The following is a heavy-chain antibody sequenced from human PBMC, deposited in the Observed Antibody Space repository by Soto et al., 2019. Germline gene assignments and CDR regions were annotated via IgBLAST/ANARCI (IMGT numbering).Heavy chain of an antibody. CDR2: IYHSGST. Sequence: SSETLSLACAVSGCSISSSNWWSWVRQPPGKELEWIGEIYHSGSTNYNPSLKSRATISVDKSKNQFSLKVNSVIAADTAVYYYAHILSGSQFNYWGQGTPVTVSS. CDR1: GCSISSSNW. CDR3: AHILSGSQFNY. D-gene: IGHD3-9*01. J-gene: IGHJ4*02. V-gene: IGHV4-4*02.